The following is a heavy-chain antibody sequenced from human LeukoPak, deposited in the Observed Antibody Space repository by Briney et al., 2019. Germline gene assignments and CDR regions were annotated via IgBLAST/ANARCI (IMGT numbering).Heavy chain of an antibody. Sequence: SETLSLTCAVSGGSISSGGYSWSWIRQPPGKGLEWIGYICHSGSTYYNPSLKSRVTISVDRPKNQFSLKLSSVTAADTAVYYCARYYYDSSGYYLDYWGQGTLVTVSS. J-gene: IGHJ4*02. V-gene: IGHV4-30-2*01. CDR3: ARYYYDSSGYYLDY. CDR1: GGSISSGGYS. D-gene: IGHD3-22*01. CDR2: ICHSGST.